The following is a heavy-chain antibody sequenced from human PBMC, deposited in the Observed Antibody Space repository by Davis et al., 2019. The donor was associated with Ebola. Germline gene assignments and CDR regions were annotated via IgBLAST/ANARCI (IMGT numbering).Heavy chain of an antibody. Sequence: GGSLRLSCAASGFTFSSYWMSRVRQAPGKGLEWVSYISSSGSTIYYADSVKGRFTISRDNAKNSLYLQMNSLRAEDTAVYYCACGNYYGSGSYRDWGQGTLVTVSS. D-gene: IGHD3-10*01. V-gene: IGHV3-48*04. CDR3: ACGNYYGSGSYRD. CDR1: GFTFSSYW. CDR2: ISSSGSTI. J-gene: IGHJ4*02.